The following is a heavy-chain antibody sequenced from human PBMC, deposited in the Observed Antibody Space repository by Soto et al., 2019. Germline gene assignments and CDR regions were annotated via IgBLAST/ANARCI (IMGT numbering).Heavy chain of an antibody. Sequence: QVQLQESGPGLVKPSQTLSLTCTVSGGSISTGGYYWTWIRQHPGKGLEWIGYFYYSGSTYYNPYLKSRVTISVNTSKNQFSLNLSSVTAADTAVYDCARSVFPWGQGPMVTVSS. CDR1: GGSISTGGYY. CDR3: ARSVFP. J-gene: IGHJ5*02. CDR2: FYYSGST. V-gene: IGHV4-31*03.